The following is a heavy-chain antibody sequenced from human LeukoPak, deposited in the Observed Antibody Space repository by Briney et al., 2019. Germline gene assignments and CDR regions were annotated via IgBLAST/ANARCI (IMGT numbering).Heavy chain of an antibody. Sequence: PSETLSLTRAVYGGSFSVYYWSWIRQPPGKGLEWIGEINHSGSTNYNPSLKSRVTISVDTSKNQFFLKLSSVTAADTAVYYCARARITMITRRVFDYWGQGTLVTVSS. J-gene: IGHJ4*02. V-gene: IGHV4-34*01. CDR2: INHSGST. CDR3: ARARITMITRRVFDY. CDR1: GGSFSVYY. D-gene: IGHD3-22*01.